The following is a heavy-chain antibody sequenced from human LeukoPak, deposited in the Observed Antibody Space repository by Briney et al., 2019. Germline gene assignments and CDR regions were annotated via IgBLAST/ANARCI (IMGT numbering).Heavy chain of an antibody. J-gene: IGHJ5*02. D-gene: IGHD6-13*01. CDR2: VYYSGST. CDR1: GGSISSYS. V-gene: IGHV4-59*01. Sequence: SETLSLTCTVSGGSISSYSWSWIRQPPGNRLEWIGYVYYSGSTNYNPSLKTRVTISVDTSKNQFSLKLSSVTAADTAVYYCARRGAAAGTTWFDPWGQGTLVTVSS. CDR3: ARRGAAAGTTWFDP.